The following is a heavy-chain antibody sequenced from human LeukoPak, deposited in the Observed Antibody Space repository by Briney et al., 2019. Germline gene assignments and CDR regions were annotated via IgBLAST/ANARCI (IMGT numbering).Heavy chain of an antibody. D-gene: IGHD3-22*01. CDR2: IYYSGST. CDR3: ARQVDYYDSSGHLGYYFDY. Sequence: SETLSLTCTVSGGSISSSSYYWGWIRQPPGKGLEWIGSIYYSGSTYYNPSLKSRVTISVDTSKNQFSLKLSSVTAADTAVYYCARQVDYYDSSGHLGYYFDYWGQGTLVTVSS. J-gene: IGHJ4*02. CDR1: GGSISSSSYY. V-gene: IGHV4-39*01.